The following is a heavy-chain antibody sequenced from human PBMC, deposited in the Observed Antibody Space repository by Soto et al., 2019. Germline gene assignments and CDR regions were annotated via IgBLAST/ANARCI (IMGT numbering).Heavy chain of an antibody. CDR3: AKGKTLQAYYFDY. CDR1: GFTFSSYG. CDR2: ISYDGSNK. D-gene: IGHD4-4*01. J-gene: IGHJ4*02. Sequence: GGSLRLSCAASGFTFSSYGMHWVRQAPGKGLEWVAVISYDGSNKYYADSVKGRFTISRDNSKNTLYLQMNSLRAEDTAAYYCAKGKTLQAYYFDYWGQGTLVTVSS. V-gene: IGHV3-30*18.